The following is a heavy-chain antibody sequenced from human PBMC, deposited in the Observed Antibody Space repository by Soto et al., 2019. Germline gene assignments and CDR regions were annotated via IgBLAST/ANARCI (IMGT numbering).Heavy chain of an antibody. CDR3: ASWSSFYDFWSGNYGMEV. D-gene: IGHD3-3*01. CDR2: ISSSSSYI. CDR1: GFTFSSYS. Sequence: GGSLRLSCAASGFTFSSYSMNWVHQAPWKGLEWFSSISSSSSYIYYADSVKGRFTISRDNAKNSLYLQMNSLRAEDTAVYYCASWSSFYDFWSGNYGMEVWAQGTTVTVSS. J-gene: IGHJ6*01. V-gene: IGHV3-21*01.